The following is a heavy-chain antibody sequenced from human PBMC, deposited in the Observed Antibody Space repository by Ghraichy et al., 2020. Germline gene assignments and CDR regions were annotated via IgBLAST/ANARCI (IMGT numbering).Heavy chain of an antibody. CDR3: ARHTFPESIIHFFDY. Sequence: SETLSLTCTVSVSSINISTSYWGWLRQPPGKGLEWIGSIYYSGSTDYNPSLKSRVTISVDTSNKQFSLRLTSVTATDTAVYYCARHTFPESIIHFFDYWGQGALVTVSS. J-gene: IGHJ4*02. CDR2: IYYSGST. CDR1: VSSINISTSY. V-gene: IGHV4-39*01. D-gene: IGHD3-16*01.